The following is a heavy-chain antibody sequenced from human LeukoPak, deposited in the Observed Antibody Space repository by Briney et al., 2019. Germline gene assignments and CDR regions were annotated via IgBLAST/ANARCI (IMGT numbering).Heavy chain of an antibody. D-gene: IGHD3-10*01. V-gene: IGHV4-39*07. CDR3: ARAMYGSGSYYMDY. J-gene: IGHJ4*02. Sequence: NPSETLSLTCTVSGGSISSSSYYWGWIRQPPGKGLEWIGSIYYSGSTYYNPSLKSRVTISVDTSKNQFSLKLSSVTAADTAVYYCARAMYGSGSYYMDYWGQGTLVTVSS. CDR2: IYYSGST. CDR1: GGSISSSSYY.